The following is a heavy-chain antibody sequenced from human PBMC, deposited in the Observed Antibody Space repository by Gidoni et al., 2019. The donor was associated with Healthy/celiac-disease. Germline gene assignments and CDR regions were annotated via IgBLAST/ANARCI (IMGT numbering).Heavy chain of an antibody. D-gene: IGHD3-3*01. Sequence: EVQLVESGGGLVQPGGSRRLSCAASGLTFSSYWMHWVRQAPGKGLVWVSRINIDGGSTSYADSVKGRFTISRDNANNTLYLQMNSLRAEDTAVYYCARGDFWSGYYTGGWFDPWGQGTLVTVSS. V-gene: IGHV3-74*01. CDR2: INIDGGST. J-gene: IGHJ5*02. CDR1: GLTFSSYW. CDR3: ARGDFWSGYYTGGWFDP.